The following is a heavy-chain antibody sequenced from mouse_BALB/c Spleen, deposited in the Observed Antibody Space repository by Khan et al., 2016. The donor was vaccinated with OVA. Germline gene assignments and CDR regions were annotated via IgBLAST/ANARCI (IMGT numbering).Heavy chain of an antibody. CDR2: INTYIGEP. D-gene: IGHD2-1*01. CDR1: GYTFTNYG. V-gene: IGHV9-3-1*01. CDR3: ARANGNYWFAC. J-gene: IGHJ3*01. Sequence: QIQLVQSGPELKKPGATVKISCRASGYTFTNYGMNWVKQAPGQGLKWMGWINTYIGEPTYADDFKGRFAFSLEASASTAYLQINNLKNADTGTSFCARANGNYWFACWVQGTLVTVSA.